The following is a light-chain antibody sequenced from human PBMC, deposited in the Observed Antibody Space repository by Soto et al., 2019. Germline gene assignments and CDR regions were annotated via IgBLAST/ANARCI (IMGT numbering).Light chain of an antibody. CDR1: QSVSSSY. Sequence: EIVLTQSPGTLSLSPGERATLSCRASQSVSSSYLVWHQQKPGQAPRLLIYAASRRATGIPDRFSGSGSGTDFTLTISRLEPEDFAVYYCQQYGSSRWTFGHGTKVDIK. J-gene: IGKJ1*01. V-gene: IGKV3-20*01. CDR3: QQYGSSRWT. CDR2: AAS.